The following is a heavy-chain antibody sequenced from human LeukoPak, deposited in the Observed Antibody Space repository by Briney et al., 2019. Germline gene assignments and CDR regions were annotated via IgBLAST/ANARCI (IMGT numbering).Heavy chain of an antibody. Sequence: ASLKVSFKASGYTFTGYYMHWVRQAPGQGLEWMGWINPNSGGTNYAQDFQGRVTMTRDTSITTAYMELSSLRSDDTAVYYCARSLSSGWLDDWGQGTLVTVSS. CDR2: INPNSGGT. CDR1: GYTFTGYY. CDR3: ARSLSSGWLDD. J-gene: IGHJ4*02. V-gene: IGHV1-2*02. D-gene: IGHD6-19*01.